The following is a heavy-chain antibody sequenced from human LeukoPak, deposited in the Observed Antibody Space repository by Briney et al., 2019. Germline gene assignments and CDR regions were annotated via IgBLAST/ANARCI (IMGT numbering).Heavy chain of an antibody. CDR2: ISWNSGSI. D-gene: IGHD3-10*01. Sequence: GGSLRLSCAASGFTFDDYAMHWVRQAPGKGLEWFSGISWNSGSIGYADSVKGRFTISRDNSKNTLYLQMNSLRAEDTSVYYCARDYGSGLLDYWGQGTLVTVSS. V-gene: IGHV3-9*01. CDR1: GFTFDDYA. J-gene: IGHJ4*02. CDR3: ARDYGSGLLDY.